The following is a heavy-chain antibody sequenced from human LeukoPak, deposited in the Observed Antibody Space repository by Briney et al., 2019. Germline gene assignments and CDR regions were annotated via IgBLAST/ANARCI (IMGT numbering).Heavy chain of an antibody. CDR1: GFTFSSYA. CDR3: AKALGVLLWFGESTSGAFDI. V-gene: IGHV3-23*01. J-gene: IGHJ3*02. Sequence: GGSLRPSCAASGFTFSSYAMSWVRQAPGKGLEWVSAISGSGGSTYYADSVKGRFTISRDNSKNTLYLQMNSLRAEDTAVYYCAKALGVLLWFGESTSGAFDIWGQGTMVTVSS. CDR2: ISGSGGST. D-gene: IGHD3-10*01.